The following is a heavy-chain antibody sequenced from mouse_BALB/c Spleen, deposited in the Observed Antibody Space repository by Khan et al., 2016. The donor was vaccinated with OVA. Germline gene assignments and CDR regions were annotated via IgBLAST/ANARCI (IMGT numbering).Heavy chain of an antibody. D-gene: IGHD6-1*01. CDR1: GFSLTSYG. V-gene: IGHV2-3*01. CDR3: AGFEASYYAMDY. Sequence: QVQLKESGPGLVAPSQSLSITCTVSGFSLTSYGVSWVRQPPGQGLEWLGVIWGDGITNFHSALISRLSISQANSKSQVSLKLNSLQTDSTATYYCAGFEASYYAMDYWGQGTSVIVSA. CDR2: IWGDGIT. J-gene: IGHJ4*01.